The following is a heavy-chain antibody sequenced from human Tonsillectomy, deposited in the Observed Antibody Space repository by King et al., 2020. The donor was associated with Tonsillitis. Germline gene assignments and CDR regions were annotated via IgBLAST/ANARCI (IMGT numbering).Heavy chain of an antibody. V-gene: IGHV3-43*02. CDR1: GFSFDDYA. J-gene: IGHJ3*02. D-gene: IGHD5-24*01. CDR3: AKDLVPHRRGGYPIGNAFDI. CDR2: ISGDVYST. Sequence: VQLVESGGGAIQPGGSLRLSCAASGFSFDDYAMHWVRQAPGKGLEWFSLISGDVYSTFYAGSMKGRFTRSRDNSKNSLSLQMNSLRTEDTAFYCCAKDLVPHRRGGYPIGNAFDIWGQGTMVTVSS.